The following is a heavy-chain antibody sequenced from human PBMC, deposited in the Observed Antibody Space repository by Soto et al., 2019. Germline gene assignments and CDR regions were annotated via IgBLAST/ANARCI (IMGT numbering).Heavy chain of an antibody. J-gene: IGHJ4*02. CDR1: GFTFSSYS. V-gene: IGHV3-21*01. D-gene: IGHD6-19*01. CDR2: ISSSSSYI. Sequence: EVQLVESGGGLVKPGGSLRLSCAASGFTFSSYSMNWVRQAPGKRLEWVSSISSSSSYIYYADSVKGRFTISRDNAKNSLYLQMNSLRAEDTAVYYCARDTTGYSSGWYFDYWGQGTLVTVSS. CDR3: ARDTTGYSSGWYFDY.